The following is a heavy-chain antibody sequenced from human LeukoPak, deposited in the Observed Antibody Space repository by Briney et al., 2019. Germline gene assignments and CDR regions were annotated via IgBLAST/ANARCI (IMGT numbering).Heavy chain of an antibody. V-gene: IGHV4-4*02. J-gene: IGHJ4*02. Sequence: SETLSLTCAVSGGSISSSNGWGWVRQPPGKGLEWIGYIYYSGSTNYNPSLKSRVTISVDTSKNQFSLKLSSVTAADTAVYYCARHSGLEAGDYGFYYFDYWGQGTLVTVPS. CDR1: GGSISSSNG. CDR2: IYYSGST. D-gene: IGHD4-17*01. CDR3: ARHSGLEAGDYGFYYFDY.